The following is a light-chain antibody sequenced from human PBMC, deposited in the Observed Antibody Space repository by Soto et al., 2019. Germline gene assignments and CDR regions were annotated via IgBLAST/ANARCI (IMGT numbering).Light chain of an antibody. J-gene: IGKJ1*01. CDR3: QQYSSFTA. CDR2: EAS. Sequence: DVQMTQSPSTLSASVGDRVTIGCRASQNIGIWLAWYQQRPGKAPKLVIYEASYLEGGVPSRYSGSGSRTEFTRTVGSLLPDDVATSDCQQYSSFTACGQGTKVEV. V-gene: IGKV1-5*03. CDR1: QNIGIW.